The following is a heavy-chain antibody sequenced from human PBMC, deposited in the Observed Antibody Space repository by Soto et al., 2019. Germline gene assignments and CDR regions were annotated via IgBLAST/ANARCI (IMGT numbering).Heavy chain of an antibody. J-gene: IGHJ6*02. V-gene: IGHV3-23*01. CDR3: AKVPGYCSGGSCHDDYYYYYGMDV. D-gene: IGHD2-15*01. CDR1: GFTFSSYA. Sequence: GGSLRLSCAASGFTFSSYAMSWVRQAPGKGLEWVSAISGSGGSTYYADSVKGRFTISRDNSKNTLYLQMNSLRAEDTAVYYCAKVPGYCSGGSCHDDYYYYYGMDVWGQGTTVTVSS. CDR2: ISGSGGST.